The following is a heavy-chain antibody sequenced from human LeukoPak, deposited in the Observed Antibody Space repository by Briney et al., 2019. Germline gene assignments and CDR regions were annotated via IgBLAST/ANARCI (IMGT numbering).Heavy chain of an antibody. CDR3: ARGRYSGYFS. V-gene: IGHV4-59*12. Sequence: PSETLSLTCAVSGGSISSYYWSWIRQPPGKGLEWIGYIYYSGSTNYNPSLKSRVTISVDTSKNQFSLKLSSVTAADTAVYYCARGRYSGYFSWGQGTLVTVSS. D-gene: IGHD5-12*01. CDR1: GGSISSYY. CDR2: IYYSGST. J-gene: IGHJ5*02.